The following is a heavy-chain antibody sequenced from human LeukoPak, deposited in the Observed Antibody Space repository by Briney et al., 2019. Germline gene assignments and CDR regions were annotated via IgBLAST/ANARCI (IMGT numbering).Heavy chain of an antibody. CDR3: ARVLVTGIWDYHC. V-gene: IGHV1-2*02. Sequence: ASVKVSCKAFGYTFTDYYLHWVRQAPGQGLEWMGWIRPNGGDTNYAQKFQGRVIMTSDTSISTAYMELSRLRSDDTAVYYCARVLVTGIWDYHCWGQGTLVTVSS. D-gene: IGHD4-23*01. CDR1: GYTFTDYY. J-gene: IGHJ1*01. CDR2: IRPNGGDT.